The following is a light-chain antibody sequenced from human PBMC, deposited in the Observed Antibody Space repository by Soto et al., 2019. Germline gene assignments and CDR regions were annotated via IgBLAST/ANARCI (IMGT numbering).Light chain of an antibody. Sequence: ESVLTQSPGTLSLSPGERATLSCRASQSVRSSFLAWYQLKPGQAPRLLIYGASSRATGIPDRFSGSGSGTDFTLTISRLEPEDFAVYYCQQYDSSPWTFGQGTKVE. J-gene: IGKJ1*01. CDR3: QQYDSSPWT. CDR2: GAS. V-gene: IGKV3-20*01. CDR1: QSVRSSF.